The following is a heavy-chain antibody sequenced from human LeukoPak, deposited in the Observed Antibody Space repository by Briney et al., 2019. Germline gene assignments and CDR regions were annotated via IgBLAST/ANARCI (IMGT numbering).Heavy chain of an antibody. Sequence: PGGSLRLSCAASGFTFYSYAMSWVRQAPGKGLEWVSGISGRGDNTYNADSVKGRFTISRDNSKSTLYLQMTSLRVDDTAVYYCAKRATAGGFDSWGQGTLVTVSS. CDR1: GFTFYSYA. D-gene: IGHD6-13*01. CDR2: ISGRGDNT. J-gene: IGHJ4*02. V-gene: IGHV3-23*01. CDR3: AKRATAGGFDS.